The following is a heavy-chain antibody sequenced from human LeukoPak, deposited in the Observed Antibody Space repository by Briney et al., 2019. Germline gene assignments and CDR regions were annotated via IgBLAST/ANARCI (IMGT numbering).Heavy chain of an antibody. CDR1: GGSISSHY. V-gene: IGHV4-59*08. CDR2: IYYSGST. J-gene: IGHJ3*02. Sequence: KPSATLSLTCSVSGGSISSHYWSWIRQPPGKGLEWIGYIYYSGSTNYNPSLTSRVTISVDRIKNQFSLKLSSVTAADTAVYYCARRAADDAFDIWGQGTMVTVSS. CDR3: ARRAADDAFDI.